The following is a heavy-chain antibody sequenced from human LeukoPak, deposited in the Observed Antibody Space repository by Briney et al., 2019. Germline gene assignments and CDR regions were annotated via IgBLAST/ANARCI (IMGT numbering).Heavy chain of an antibody. V-gene: IGHV1-18*01. CDR3: AGDPTLLWFGELSNWFDP. CDR1: GYTFTSYG. D-gene: IGHD3-10*01. CDR2: ISAYNGNT. J-gene: IGHJ5*02. Sequence: ASVKVSCKASGYTFTSYGISWVRQAPGQGLEWMGWISAYNGNTNYAQKLQGRVTMTTDTSTSTAYMELRSLRSDDTAVYYCAGDPTLLWFGELSNWFDPWGQGTPVTVSS.